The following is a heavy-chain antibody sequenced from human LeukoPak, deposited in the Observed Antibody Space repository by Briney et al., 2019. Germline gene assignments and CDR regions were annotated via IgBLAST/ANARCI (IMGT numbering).Heavy chain of an antibody. V-gene: IGHV4-31*03. CDR3: ARGRRWLVPGFDY. Sequence: SETLSVTCTVSGGSISSGGYYWSWIRQHPGKGLEWIGYIYYSGSTNYNPSLKSRVTISVDTSKNQFSLKLSSVTAADTAVYYCARGRRWLVPGFDYWGQGTLVTVSS. D-gene: IGHD6-19*01. J-gene: IGHJ4*02. CDR1: GGSISSGGYY. CDR2: IYYSGST.